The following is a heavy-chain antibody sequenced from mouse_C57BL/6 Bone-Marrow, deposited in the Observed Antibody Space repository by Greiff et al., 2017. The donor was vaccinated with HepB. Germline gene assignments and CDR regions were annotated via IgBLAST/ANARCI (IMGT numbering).Heavy chain of an antibody. Sequence: VQLKQSGAELVRPGASVKLSCTASGFNIKDDYMHWVKQRPEQGLEWIGWIDPENGDTEYASKFQGKATITADTSSNTAYLQLSSLTSEDTAVYYCTQLGREYFDYWGQGTTLTVSS. CDR1: GFNIKDDY. J-gene: IGHJ2*01. V-gene: IGHV14-4*01. CDR3: TQLGREYFDY. CDR2: IDPENGDT. D-gene: IGHD4-1*02.